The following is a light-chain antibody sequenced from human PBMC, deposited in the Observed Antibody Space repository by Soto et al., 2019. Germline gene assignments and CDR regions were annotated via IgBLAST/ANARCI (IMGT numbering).Light chain of an antibody. Sequence: QSALTQAASVSGSPGQSITISCTGTSSDVGGYIYVSWYQQHPGKAPKLMIYDVSHRPSGVSSRFSGSKSGNTASLTISGLQAEDEADYYCSSYTVSSTLVFGGGTKLTVL. CDR1: SSDVGGYIY. J-gene: IGLJ2*01. CDR2: DVS. CDR3: SSYTVSSTLV. V-gene: IGLV2-14*01.